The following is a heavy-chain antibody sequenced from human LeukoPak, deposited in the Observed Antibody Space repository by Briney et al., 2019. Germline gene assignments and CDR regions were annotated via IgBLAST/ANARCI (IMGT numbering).Heavy chain of an antibody. CDR2: MNPNSGNT. J-gene: IGHJ5*02. CDR3: ARDRGTMIVVVSNWFDP. D-gene: IGHD3-22*01. Sequence: GASVKVSCKASGYTFTSYDINWVRQATGQGLEWMGWMNPNSGNTGYAQKFQGRVTITRNTSISTAYMELSSLRSDDTAVYYCARDRGTMIVVVSNWFDPWGQGTLVTVSS. CDR1: GYTFTSYD. V-gene: IGHV1-8*03.